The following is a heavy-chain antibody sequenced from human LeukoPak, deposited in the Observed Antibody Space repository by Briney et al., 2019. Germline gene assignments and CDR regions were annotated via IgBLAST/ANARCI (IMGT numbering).Heavy chain of an antibody. D-gene: IGHD1-1*01. CDR2: IYYSGST. CDR1: GGSISSGDYY. J-gene: IGHJ5*02. Sequence: SQTLSLTCTVSGGSISSGDYYWSWIRQAPGKGLEWIGYIYYSGSTYYNPSLKSRVTISVDTSKNQFSLKLSSVTAADTAVYYCARTPPRYRLFGPWGQGTLVTVSS. V-gene: IGHV4-30-4*01. CDR3: ARTPPRYRLFGP.